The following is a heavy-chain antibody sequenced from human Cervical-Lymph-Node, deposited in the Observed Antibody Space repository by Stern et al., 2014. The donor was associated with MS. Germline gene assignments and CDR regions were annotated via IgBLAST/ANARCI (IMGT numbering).Heavy chain of an antibody. CDR3: ARAPHNGGYANFDY. J-gene: IGHJ4*02. D-gene: IGHD7-27*01. Sequence: VQLVQSGAEVKKPGSSVKVSCKASGGTLRNYALIWVRQAPRQGLEWMGGIVPTLGPPNYAQKFQGRVTITADDSTNTAYMELSSLRSEDSAVYYCARAPHNGGYANFDYWGQGTLVTVSS. CDR2: IVPTLGPP. CDR1: GGTLRNYA. V-gene: IGHV1-69*01.